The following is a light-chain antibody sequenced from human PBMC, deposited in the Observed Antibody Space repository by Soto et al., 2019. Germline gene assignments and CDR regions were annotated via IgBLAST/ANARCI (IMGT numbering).Light chain of an antibody. Sequence: QSALTQPASVSGSLGQSITISCTGTSRDIGNYNYVSWYQQLPGKAPKLVIYEVSNRPSGISDRFSGSKSGQTASLTISGLQTEDEADYFCGSYRSSNTLVVFGGGTKLTVL. CDR2: EVS. CDR3: GSYRSSNTLVV. V-gene: IGLV2-14*01. CDR1: SRDIGNYNY. J-gene: IGLJ3*02.